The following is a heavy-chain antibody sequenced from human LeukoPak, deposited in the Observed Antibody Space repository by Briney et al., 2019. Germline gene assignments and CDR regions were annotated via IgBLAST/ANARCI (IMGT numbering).Heavy chain of an antibody. D-gene: IGHD6-19*01. Sequence: PSETLSLTCTVSGGSLSSYYWSWIRQPPGKGLEWIGYIHYSGITSYNPSLESRVTISVDTSKNQFSLWLSSVTAADTAVYYCARLRGWADVFDIWGQGTMVTVSS. J-gene: IGHJ3*02. V-gene: IGHV4-59*08. CDR3: ARLRGWADVFDI. CDR1: GGSLSSYY. CDR2: IHYSGIT.